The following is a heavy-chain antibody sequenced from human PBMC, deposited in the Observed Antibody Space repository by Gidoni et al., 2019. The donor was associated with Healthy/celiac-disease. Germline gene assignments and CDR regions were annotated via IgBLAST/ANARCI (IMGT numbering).Heavy chain of an antibody. CDR3: AKARTLYYYDSSGYQGGDAFDI. CDR1: GFHFSSYA. J-gene: IGHJ3*02. D-gene: IGHD3-22*01. V-gene: IGHV3-23*01. CDR2: ISGSGGST. Sequence: EGQLLESGGGLVQPGGSLRLSCAASGFHFSSYAMSWVRPAPGKGLEWVSAISGSGGSTYYADSVKCRFTISRDNSKNTLYLQMNSLRAEDTAVYYCAKARTLYYYDSSGYQGGDAFDIWGQGTMVTVSS.